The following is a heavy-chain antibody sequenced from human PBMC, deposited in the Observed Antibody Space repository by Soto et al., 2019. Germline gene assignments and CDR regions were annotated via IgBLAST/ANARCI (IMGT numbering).Heavy chain of an antibody. Sequence: AAVKVSCKAAGYTFTSYGISWVRQAPEQGLEWMGWISAYNGNTNYPQKFQGRVTMTTDTSTSTAYMELRSLRSDDTAVYYCARQKYYYDTSGYFMPDYWGQGTQVTVSS. J-gene: IGHJ4*02. D-gene: IGHD3-22*01. CDR2: ISAYNGNT. CDR3: ARQKYYYDTSGYFMPDY. V-gene: IGHV1-18*04. CDR1: GYTFTSYG.